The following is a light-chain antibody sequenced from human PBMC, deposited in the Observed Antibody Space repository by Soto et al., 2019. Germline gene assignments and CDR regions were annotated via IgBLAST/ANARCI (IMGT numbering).Light chain of an antibody. J-gene: IGLJ3*02. CDR1: SSDVGGYNY. Sequence: QSVLTQPPSASGSRGQSVTISCTGTSSDVGGYNYVSWYQQHPGKAPKLMIYEVSKRPSGVPDRFSGSKSGNTASLTVSGRQPEDEADYYCSSYAGSNNLGVFGGGTKVTVL. CDR3: SSYAGSNNLGV. V-gene: IGLV2-8*01. CDR2: EVS.